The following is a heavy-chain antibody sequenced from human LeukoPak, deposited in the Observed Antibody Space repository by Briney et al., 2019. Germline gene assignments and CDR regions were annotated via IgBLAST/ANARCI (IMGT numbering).Heavy chain of an antibody. CDR1: GFTFSIYT. CDR2: ISGVGGST. CDR3: AKDSYYGPGNYYFYFDY. V-gene: IGHV3-23*01. D-gene: IGHD3-10*01. Sequence: PGGSLRLSCAASGFTFSIYTMSWVRQAPGEGLEWVSAISGVGGSTYYADSVKGRFTISRDNSKNTLYLQMNSLRAEDTAVYYCAKDSYYGPGNYYFYFDYWGQGTLVTVSS. J-gene: IGHJ4*02.